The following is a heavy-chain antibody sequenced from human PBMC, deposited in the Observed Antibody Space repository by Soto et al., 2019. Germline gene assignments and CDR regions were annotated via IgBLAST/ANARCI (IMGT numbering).Heavy chain of an antibody. V-gene: IGHV4-39*01. CDR3: GRLEGLATISYYFDY. CDR1: GGSVSSRSDY. D-gene: IGHD3-9*01. J-gene: IGHJ4*02. Sequence: QLQLQESGPGLVKPSETLSLTCTVSGGSVSSRSDYWGWVRQPPGKGLERIGSVYYSGSTYYNPSLERRVTISVDKSKNQFSLKLMSLSAADTAVYYCGRLEGLATISYYFDYWGQGALVTVSS. CDR2: VYYSGST.